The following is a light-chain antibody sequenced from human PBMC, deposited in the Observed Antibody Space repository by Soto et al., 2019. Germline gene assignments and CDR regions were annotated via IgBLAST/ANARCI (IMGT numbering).Light chain of an antibody. J-gene: IGKJ3*01. CDR2: GAS. CDR1: QDLYKS. Sequence: DIQLTQSPRFLSASVGDRVTITCRASQDLYKSLAWYQHKPGKAPRLLIFGASMLHSGVPSRFSGSGSGTEFTLTISSLQPEDFATYYCQQVKGSLPFTFGPGTRVDI. CDR3: QQVKGSLPFT. V-gene: IGKV1-9*01.